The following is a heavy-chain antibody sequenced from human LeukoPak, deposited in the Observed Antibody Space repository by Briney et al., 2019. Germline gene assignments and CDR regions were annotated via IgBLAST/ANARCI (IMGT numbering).Heavy chain of an antibody. CDR1: GFTFSNYA. CDR2: FSGSGVST. D-gene: IGHD3-16*01. J-gene: IGHJ4*02. V-gene: IGHV3-23*01. Sequence: PGGSLRLSCAASGFTFSNYAMSWVRQAPGKGLEWVSAFSGSGVSTHYADSVKGRFTISRDNAKNTLYLQMNSLRAEDTAVYYCARVIWGNYFDYWGQGTLVTVSS. CDR3: ARVIWGNYFDY.